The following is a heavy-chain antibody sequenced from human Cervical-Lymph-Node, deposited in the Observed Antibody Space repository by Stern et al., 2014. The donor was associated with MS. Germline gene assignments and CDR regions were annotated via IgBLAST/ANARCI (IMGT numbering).Heavy chain of an antibody. CDR2: IQYSGTT. J-gene: IGHJ4*02. CDR1: VGSISSGEYY. D-gene: IGHD5-24*01. Sequence: QLQLQESGPGLVTPSQTLSLTCAVSVGSISSGEYYWSWIRQSPGKGLGRIGYIQYSGTTYYNPSLKSRVSMSVDTSKNQFSLKLSSVTAADTAVYYCSRDADAYSLVFGYWGRGTLVTVSS. V-gene: IGHV4-30-4*01. CDR3: SRDADAYSLVFGY.